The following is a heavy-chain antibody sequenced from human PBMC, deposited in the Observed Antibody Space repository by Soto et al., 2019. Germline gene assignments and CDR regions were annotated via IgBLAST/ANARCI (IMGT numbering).Heavy chain of an antibody. Sequence: QVQLVESGGGVVQPGRSLRLACADSGFTFSNYAMHWVRQAPGKGLEWVAVISYDGRNKYYADSVKGRFTISRDNSKNTLYLQMNRLGAEDTALYYCARSLNYRGSGRDQDYWGQGTLVTVSS. V-gene: IGHV3-30*04. CDR3: ARSLNYRGSGRDQDY. CDR1: GFTFSNYA. J-gene: IGHJ4*02. CDR2: ISYDGRNK. D-gene: IGHD3-10*01.